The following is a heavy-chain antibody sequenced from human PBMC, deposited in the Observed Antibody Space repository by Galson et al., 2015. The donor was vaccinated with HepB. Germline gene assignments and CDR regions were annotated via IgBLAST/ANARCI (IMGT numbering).Heavy chain of an antibody. J-gene: IGHJ2*01. V-gene: IGHV1-69*04. D-gene: IGHD4-17*01. Sequence: SVKVSCKASGGTFSSYAISWVRQAPGQGLEWMGRIIPILGIANYAQKFQGRVTITADKSTSTAYMELSSLRSEDTAVYYCARELDYGDYERGYFDLWGRGTLVTVSS. CDR1: GGTFSSYA. CDR3: ARELDYGDYERGYFDL. CDR2: IIPILGIA.